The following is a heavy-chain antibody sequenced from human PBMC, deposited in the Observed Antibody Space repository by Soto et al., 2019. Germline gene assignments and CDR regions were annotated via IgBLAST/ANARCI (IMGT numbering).Heavy chain of an antibody. CDR1: GYSFTSYW. D-gene: IGHD2-15*01. V-gene: IGHV5-51*01. CDR2: IYPGDSDT. Sequence: ESLTISRKGSGYSFTSYWIGLVRQMPGKGLEWMGIIYPGDSDTRYSPSFQGQVTISADKSISTAYLQWRSLKASDTAMYYCARHRGGGYSYYYGMDVWGQGTTVTVSS. CDR3: ARHRGGGYSYYYGMDV. J-gene: IGHJ6*02.